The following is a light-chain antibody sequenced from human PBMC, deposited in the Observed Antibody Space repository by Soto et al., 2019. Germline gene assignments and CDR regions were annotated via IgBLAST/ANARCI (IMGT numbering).Light chain of an antibody. J-gene: IGLJ1*01. CDR3: AAWDDSLNGYV. V-gene: IGLV1-36*01. CDR2: YDD. CDR1: SSNIGNNG. Sequence: QSVLTQPPSVSAAPRQRVTISCSGSSSNIGNNGVNWYQQLPGKAPKLLIYYDDLLPSGVSDRFSGARSGTSAFLAISGLQSEDEADYYCAAWDDSLNGYVFGIGTKLTVL.